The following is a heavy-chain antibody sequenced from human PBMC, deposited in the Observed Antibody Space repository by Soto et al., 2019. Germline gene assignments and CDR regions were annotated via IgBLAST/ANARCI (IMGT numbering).Heavy chain of an antibody. V-gene: IGHV1-18*01. D-gene: IGHD2-8*01. CDR3: ARTEGRSTRGDY. CDR1: GYSFTTYG. J-gene: IGHJ4*02. CDR2: ISTYNGDT. Sequence: ASVKVSCKASGYSFTTYGVTWVRQAPGQGLEGMGWISTYNGDTRVAQQHQGRVTLTTDTSTKAAHMELRSLRSDDTAIYYCARTEGRSTRGDYWGQGTLVTVPS.